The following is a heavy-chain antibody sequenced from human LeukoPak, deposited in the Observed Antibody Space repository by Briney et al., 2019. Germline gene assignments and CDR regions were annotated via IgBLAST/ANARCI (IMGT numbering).Heavy chain of an antibody. CDR2: IKQDGIEK. Sequence: GGSLRLSCAASGFTFSSYWMSWVRQAPGKGLEWVANIKQDGIEKYYVDSVKGRFTISRDNAKNSLYLQMNSLRAEDTAVYYCARHGASSSGWYGWFDPWGQGTLVTVSS. D-gene: IGHD6-19*01. J-gene: IGHJ5*02. V-gene: IGHV3-7*03. CDR3: ARHGASSSGWYGWFDP. CDR1: GFTFSSYW.